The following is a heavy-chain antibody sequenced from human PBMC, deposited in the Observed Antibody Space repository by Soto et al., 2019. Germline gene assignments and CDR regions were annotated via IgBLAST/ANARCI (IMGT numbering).Heavy chain of an antibody. CDR3: ATEEGFRGFDS. J-gene: IGHJ4*02. V-gene: IGHV1-18*04. CDR2: ISSYKGLT. CDR1: GYTFSNYG. D-gene: IGHD2-21*01. Sequence: QVQLVQSGGEVKKSGASVKVSCKASGYTFSNYGISWVRQAPGQGLEWMGWISSYKGLTAYAKNVQGRVTMTVDTPTRTVFMELTSLRTNDTAVYYWATEEGFRGFDSWGQGTTVTVSS.